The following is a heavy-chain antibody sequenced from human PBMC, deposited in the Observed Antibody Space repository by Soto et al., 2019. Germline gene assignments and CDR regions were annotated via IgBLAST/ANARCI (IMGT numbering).Heavy chain of an antibody. Sequence: QVQLQQWGAGLLKPSETLSLTCAVYGGSFSGYYWSWIRQPPGKGLEWIGEINHSGSTNYNPSLKSRVTISVDTSKNQFSLKLSSVTAADTAVYYCARNPQHSGYFPWGQGTLVTVSS. J-gene: IGHJ5*02. CDR3: ARNPQHSGYFP. V-gene: IGHV4-34*01. CDR1: GGSFSGYY. D-gene: IGHD5-12*01. CDR2: INHSGST.